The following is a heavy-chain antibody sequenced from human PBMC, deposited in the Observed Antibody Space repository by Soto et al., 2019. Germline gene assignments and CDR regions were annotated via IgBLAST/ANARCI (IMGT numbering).Heavy chain of an antibody. CDR1: GFTFSSYW. CDR3: ARGRSGSYVYFDY. V-gene: IGHV3-7*01. Sequence: GGSLRLSCAASGFTFSSYWMSWVRQAPGKGLEWVANIKQDGSEKYYVDSVKGRFTISRDNAKNSLYLQMNSLRAEDTAVYYCARGRSGSYVYFDYWGQGTLVTVSS. J-gene: IGHJ4*02. CDR2: IKQDGSEK. D-gene: IGHD3-10*01.